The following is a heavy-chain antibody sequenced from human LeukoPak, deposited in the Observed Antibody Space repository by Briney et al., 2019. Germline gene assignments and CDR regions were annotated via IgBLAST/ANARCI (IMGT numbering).Heavy chain of an antibody. V-gene: IGHV3-64*01. J-gene: IGHJ5*02. CDR1: GFTFSSYA. CDR2: ISSNGGST. D-gene: IGHD3-3*01. CDR3: AGDRSPFRRFLEWLPDNWFDP. Sequence: GGSLRLSCAASGFTFSSYAMHWVRQAPGKGLEYVSAISSNGGSTYYANSVKGRFTISRDNSKNTLYLQMGSLRAEDMAVYYCAGDRSPFRRFLEWLPDNWFDPWGQGTLVTVSS.